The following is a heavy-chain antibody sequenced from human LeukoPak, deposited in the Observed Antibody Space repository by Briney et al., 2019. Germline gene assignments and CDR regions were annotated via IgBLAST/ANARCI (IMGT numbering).Heavy chain of an antibody. J-gene: IGHJ4*02. CDR2: INHSGST. Sequence: PSETLSLTCAVYGGSFSGYYWSWIRQPPGKGLEWIGEINHSGSTNYNPSLKSRVTISVDTSKNQFSLKLSSVTAADTAVYYCARDRNYDRSFDYWGQGTLVTVSS. D-gene: IGHD3-22*01. CDR1: GGSFSGYY. V-gene: IGHV4-34*01. CDR3: ARDRNYDRSFDY.